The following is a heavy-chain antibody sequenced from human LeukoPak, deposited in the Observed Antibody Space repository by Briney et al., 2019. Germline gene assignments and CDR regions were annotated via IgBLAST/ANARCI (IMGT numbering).Heavy chain of an antibody. CDR2: INHSGST. D-gene: IGHD5-18*01. V-gene: IGHV4-34*01. CDR3: ARGRYSYDPHWYFDL. J-gene: IGHJ2*01. Sequence: PSETLSLTCAVYGGSFSGYYWSWIRQPPGKGLEWIGEINHSGSTNYNPSLKSRVTISVDTSKNQFSLKLSSVTAADTAVYYCARGRYSYDPHWYFDLWGRGTLVTVSS. CDR1: GGSFSGYY.